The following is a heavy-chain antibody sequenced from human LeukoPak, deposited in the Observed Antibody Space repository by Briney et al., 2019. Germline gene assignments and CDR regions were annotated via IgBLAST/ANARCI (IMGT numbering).Heavy chain of an antibody. D-gene: IGHD3-22*01. CDR1: GFTVSSNY. J-gene: IGHJ4*02. Sequence: GGSLRLSCAASGFTVSSNYMSWVRQAPGKGLEWVSVIYSGGSTDYADSVKGRFTISRDNSKNTLYLQMNSLRVEDTAVYYCAKDREKDYYDSSGYLFDYWGQGTLVTVSS. V-gene: IGHV3-53*01. CDR3: AKDREKDYYDSSGYLFDY. CDR2: IYSGGST.